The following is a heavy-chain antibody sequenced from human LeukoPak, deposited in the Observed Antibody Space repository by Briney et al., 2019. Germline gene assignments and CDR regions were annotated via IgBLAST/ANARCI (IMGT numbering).Heavy chain of an antibody. J-gene: IGHJ4*02. V-gene: IGHV3-33*08. CDR1: GFTFSSYA. Sequence: GGSLRLSCAASGFTFSSYAMSWVRQAPGKGLEWVAVIWYDGSNKHYAESVKGRFSISRDNSKSTLYLQMNSLRAEDTAGYYCARARGVSTGYRPIDYWGQGTLVTVSS. D-gene: IGHD3-22*01. CDR2: IWYDGSNK. CDR3: ARARGVSTGYRPIDY.